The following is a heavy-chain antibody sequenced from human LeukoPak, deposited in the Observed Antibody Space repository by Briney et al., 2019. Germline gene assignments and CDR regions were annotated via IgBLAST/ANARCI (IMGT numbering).Heavy chain of an antibody. CDR2: VYDSGST. V-gene: IGHV4-59*08. CDR3: ARLIEVDYGDYDFIGYYFDY. CDR1: GDSISSYY. Sequence: SETLSLTCTVSGDSISSYYWSWIRQSPGKGLEWIGYVYDSGSTNYNPSLKSRVTISIDTSKNQFSLKLSSVTAADTAVYYCARLIEVDYGDYDFIGYYFDYWGQGTLVTVSS. D-gene: IGHD4-17*01. J-gene: IGHJ4*02.